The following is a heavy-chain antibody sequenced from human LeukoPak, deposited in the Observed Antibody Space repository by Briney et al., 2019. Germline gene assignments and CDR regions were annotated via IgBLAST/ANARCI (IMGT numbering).Heavy chain of an antibody. V-gene: IGHV4-34*01. J-gene: IGHJ5*02. Sequence: PETLSLTCAVYGGSFSGYYWSWLRQPPGKGPEWIGEINHSGSTNYNPSLKSRVTISVDTSKNQFSLKLSSVTAADTAVYYCARGVPAIVVVTARNWFDPWGQGTLVTVSS. D-gene: IGHD2-21*02. CDR2: INHSGST. CDR1: GGSFSGYY. CDR3: ARGVPAIVVVTARNWFDP.